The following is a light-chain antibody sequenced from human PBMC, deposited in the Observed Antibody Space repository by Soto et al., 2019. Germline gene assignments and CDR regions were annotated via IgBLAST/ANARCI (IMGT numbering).Light chain of an antibody. V-gene: IGKV3-15*01. CDR3: QHYKTWPLS. CDR2: DAS. Sequence: IVMTQAPATLSVSPGERATLSCRASQSIGSTLAWYQQKPGQTPRLLIYDASTRATGIPSRFSVIGSGTEFTLLISSLQSEDFAVYYCQHYKTWPLSFGGGTKVEI. CDR1: QSIGST. J-gene: IGKJ4*01.